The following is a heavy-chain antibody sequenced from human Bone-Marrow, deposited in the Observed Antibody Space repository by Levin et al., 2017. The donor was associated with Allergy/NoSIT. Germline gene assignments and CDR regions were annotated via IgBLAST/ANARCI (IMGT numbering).Heavy chain of an antibody. CDR3: AKNTGSYGMDV. D-gene: IGHD5-18*01. CDR2: ISYDGSNK. J-gene: IGHJ6*02. Sequence: GGSLRLSCAASGFTFSSYGMHWVRQAPGKGLEWVAVISYDGSNKYYADSVKGRFTISRDNSKNTLYLQMNSLRAEDTAVYYCAKNTGSYGMDVWGQGTTVTVSS. CDR1: GFTFSSYG. V-gene: IGHV3-30*18.